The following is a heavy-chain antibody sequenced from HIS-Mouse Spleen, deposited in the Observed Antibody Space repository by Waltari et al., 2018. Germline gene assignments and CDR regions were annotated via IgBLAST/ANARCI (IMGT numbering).Heavy chain of an antibody. V-gene: IGHV4-39*07. D-gene: IGHD6-13*01. CDR3: AREIPYSSSWYDWYFDL. CDR2: IYYSGST. J-gene: IGHJ2*01. Sequence: QLQLQESGPGLVKPSAPLSLTCTVSGGSISSSSYYWGSIRLPPGKGLEWIGSIYYSGSTYYNPSLKSRVTISVDTSKNQFSLKLSSVTAADTAVYYCAREIPYSSSWYDWYFDLWGRGTLVTVSS. CDR1: GGSISSSSYY.